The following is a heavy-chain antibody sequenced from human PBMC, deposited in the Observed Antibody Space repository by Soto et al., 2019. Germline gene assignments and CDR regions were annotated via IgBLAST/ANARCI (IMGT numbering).Heavy chain of an antibody. J-gene: IGHJ6*02. CDR2: SNPSGGST. CDR3: ARDWGYCSGGSCYSEPYGMDV. CDR1: GYTFTSYY. D-gene: IGHD2-15*01. V-gene: IGHV1-46*01. Sequence: QVQLVQSGAEVKKPGASVKVSCKASGYTFTSYYMHWVRQAPGQGLEWMGISNPSGGSTSYAQKFQGRATMTRDTSTSTVYMELSSLRSEDTAVYYCARDWGYCSGGSCYSEPYGMDVWGQGTTVTVSS.